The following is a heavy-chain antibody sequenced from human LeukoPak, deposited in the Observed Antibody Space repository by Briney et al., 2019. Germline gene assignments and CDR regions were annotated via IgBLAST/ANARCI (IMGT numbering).Heavy chain of an antibody. CDR2: IYYSGST. CDR1: GGSISSYY. Sequence: PSETLSLTCTVSGGSISSYYWSWIRQPPGKGLEWIGYIYYSGSTNYNPSLKSRVTISVDTSKNQFSLKLSSVTAADTAVYYCARGITGSNNWFDPWGQGTLVTVST. D-gene: IGHD1-20*01. V-gene: IGHV4-59*01. CDR3: ARGITGSNNWFDP. J-gene: IGHJ5*02.